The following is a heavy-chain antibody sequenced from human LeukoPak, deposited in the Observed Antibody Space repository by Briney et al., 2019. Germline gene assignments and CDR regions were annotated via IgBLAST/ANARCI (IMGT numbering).Heavy chain of an antibody. Sequence: ASVKVSCKASGYTFTGYYMHWVRQAPGQGLEWMGWINPNSGGTNYAQKFQGRVTMTRDTSISTAHMELSRLRSDDTAVYYCARDPRSSWHNWFDPWGQGTLVTVSS. CDR2: INPNSGGT. D-gene: IGHD6-13*01. V-gene: IGHV1-2*02. CDR3: ARDPRSSWHNWFDP. J-gene: IGHJ5*02. CDR1: GYTFTGYY.